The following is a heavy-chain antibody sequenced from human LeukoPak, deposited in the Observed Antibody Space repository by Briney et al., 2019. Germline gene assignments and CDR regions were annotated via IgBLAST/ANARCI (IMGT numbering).Heavy chain of an antibody. J-gene: IGHJ4*02. V-gene: IGHV3-30*04. CDR3: AREYSSGWYFDY. Sequence: GGSLRLSCAASGFTFSSYAMHWVRQAPGKGLEGVAVISYDGSNKYYADSVKGRFTISRDNSKNTLYLQMNSLRAEDTAVYYCAREYSSGWYFDYWGQGTLVTVSS. CDR2: ISYDGSNK. D-gene: IGHD6-19*01. CDR1: GFTFSSYA.